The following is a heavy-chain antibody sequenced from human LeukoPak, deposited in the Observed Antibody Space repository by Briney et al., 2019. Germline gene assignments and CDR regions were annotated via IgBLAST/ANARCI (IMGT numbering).Heavy chain of an antibody. D-gene: IGHD6-13*01. CDR3: AKEYSSSGYFDY. CDR2: ISGSGGKT. CDR1: GFTFSTHA. J-gene: IGHJ4*02. V-gene: IGHV3-23*01. Sequence: GGSLRLSCTASGFTFSTHAISWVRQAPGKGLEWVSAISGSGGKTYYTDSVKGRFTITRDNSKNTLYLQMNSLGAEDTAVYYCAKEYSSSGYFDYWGQGTLVTVSS.